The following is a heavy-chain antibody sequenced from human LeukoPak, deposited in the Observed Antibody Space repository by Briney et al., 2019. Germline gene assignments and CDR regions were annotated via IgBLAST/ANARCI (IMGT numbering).Heavy chain of an antibody. V-gene: IGHV1-69*06. CDR1: GGTFSSYA. Sequence: GASVKVSCKASGGTFSSYAISWVRQAPGQGLEWMGGIIPIFGTANYAQKFQGRVTITADKSTSTAYMELSSLRSEDTAVYYCARDTKGFWSGYYMDYWGQGTLVTVSS. D-gene: IGHD3-3*01. CDR2: IIPIFGTA. J-gene: IGHJ4*02. CDR3: ARDTKGFWSGYYMDY.